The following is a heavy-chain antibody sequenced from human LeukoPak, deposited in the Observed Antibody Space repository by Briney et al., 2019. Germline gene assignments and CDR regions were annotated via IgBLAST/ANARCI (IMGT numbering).Heavy chain of an antibody. D-gene: IGHD2-21*02. CDR3: TRRILYCGGDCQGYYFDY. V-gene: IGHV1-2*02. Sequence: WASVKVSCKASGYTFTSYAMNWVRQAPGQGLEWMGWINPNSGGTNYAQKFQGRVTMTRDTSISTAYMELSRLRSDDTAVYYCTRRILYCGGDCQGYYFDYWGQGTLVTVSS. CDR1: GYTFTSYA. J-gene: IGHJ4*02. CDR2: INPNSGGT.